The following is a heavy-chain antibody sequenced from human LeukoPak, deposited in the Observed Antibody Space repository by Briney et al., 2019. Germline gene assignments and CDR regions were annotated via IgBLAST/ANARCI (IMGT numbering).Heavy chain of an antibody. CDR1: GFTFSSYG. V-gene: IGHV3-33*06. J-gene: IGHJ3*02. CDR3: AKESGYCSSTSCFADAFDI. D-gene: IGHD2-2*01. Sequence: PGRSLRLSCAASGFTFSSYGMHWVRKAPGKGLEWVAVIWYDGGNKYYADSVKGRLAIYRDNSKNTLYLQMNSLRAEDTAMYYCAKESGYCSSTSCFADAFDIWGQGTMVIVST. CDR2: IWYDGGNK.